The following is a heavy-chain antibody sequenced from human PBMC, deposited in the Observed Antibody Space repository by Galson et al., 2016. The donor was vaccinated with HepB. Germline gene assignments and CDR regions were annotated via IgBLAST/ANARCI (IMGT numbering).Heavy chain of an antibody. CDR2: ISYDGSNK. V-gene: IGHV3-30*04. J-gene: IGHJ1*01. Sequence: SLRLSCAASGFTFNSNAFHWVRQAPDKGLEWVALISYDGSNKYYADSVQGRFTISRDNSKNTLYLQMNSLRAEDTGVYYCARGEMDSYDYLGHEYFQYWGQASLVIVSS. D-gene: IGHD3-22*01. CDR1: GFTFNSNA. CDR3: ARGEMDSYDYLGHEYFQY.